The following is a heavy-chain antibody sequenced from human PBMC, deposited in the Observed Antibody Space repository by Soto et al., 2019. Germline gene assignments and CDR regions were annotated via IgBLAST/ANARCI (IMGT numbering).Heavy chain of an antibody. Sequence: GGSLRLSCVASGFTFSSYGMHWVRQAPGKGLEWVALMAYDGSNKYYADSVTGRFTISRDNSKNTLYLQMDSLRAEDTAVYYCAKDKSATFGYFDYWGQGTLVTVSS. V-gene: IGHV3-30*18. CDR1: GFTFSSYG. CDR2: MAYDGSNK. D-gene: IGHD3-10*02. J-gene: IGHJ4*02. CDR3: AKDKSATFGYFDY.